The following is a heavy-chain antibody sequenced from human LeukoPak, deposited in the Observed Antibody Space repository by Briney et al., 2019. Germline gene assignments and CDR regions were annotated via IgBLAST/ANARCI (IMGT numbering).Heavy chain of an antibody. CDR3: ARGAHQYDILSGCDK. Sequence: PGGSLRLSCAASGFTFSNYALHWVRQAPGKGLEWVAVISYDDVSSKYYGDSVKGRFTISRDNSKNTLYLQMNSLRADDTAVYYCARGAHQYDILSGCDKWGQGTLVTVSS. CDR2: ISYDDVSSK. D-gene: IGHD3-9*01. V-gene: IGHV3-30*04. J-gene: IGHJ4*02. CDR1: GFTFSNYA.